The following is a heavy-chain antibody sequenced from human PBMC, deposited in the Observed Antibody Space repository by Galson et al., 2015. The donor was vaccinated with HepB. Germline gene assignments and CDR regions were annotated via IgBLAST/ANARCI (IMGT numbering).Heavy chain of an antibody. CDR1: GASIPSSNYY. J-gene: IGHJ4*02. Sequence: TLSLTCTVSGASIPSSNYYWGWTRQPPGKGLEWIGSIHYSGSTYYNPSLKSRVTISVDTSKNQFSLIVSSVTAPDTAVYYCAANRYTSGRTEHWGQGVLVTVSS. V-gene: IGHV4-39*07. CDR3: AANRYTSGRTEH. D-gene: IGHD6-19*01. CDR2: IHYSGST.